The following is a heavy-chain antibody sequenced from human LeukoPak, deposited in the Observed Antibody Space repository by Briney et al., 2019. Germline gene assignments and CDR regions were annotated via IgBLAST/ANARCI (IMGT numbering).Heavy chain of an antibody. V-gene: IGHV3-66*01. J-gene: IGHJ4*02. D-gene: IGHD1-20*01. CDR1: GFTVTTNY. CDR2: IHGDGST. CDR3: ASLTGNRNY. Sequence: GGSLRLSCAASGFTVTTNYMTWVRQAPGRGLEWVSVIHGDGSTYYADSVKGRFTISRDISKNTLYLQMNSLRAGDTAVYYCASLTGNRNYWGQGTLVTVSS.